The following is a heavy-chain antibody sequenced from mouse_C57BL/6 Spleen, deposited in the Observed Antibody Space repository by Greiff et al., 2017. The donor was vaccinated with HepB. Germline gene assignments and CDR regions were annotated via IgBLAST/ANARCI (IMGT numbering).Heavy chain of an antibody. D-gene: IGHD1-1*01. CDR1: GFNIKDYY. CDR2: IDPEDGET. J-gene: IGHJ4*01. V-gene: IGHV14-2*01. Sequence: EVQLQQSGAELVKPGASVKLSCTASGFNIKDYYMHWVKQRTEQGLEWIGRIDPEDGETKYATKFQGKATITADTSSNTAYLQLSSLTSEDTAVYYCASDYYGSSYGYYAMDYWGQGTSVTVSS. CDR3: ASDYYGSSYGYYAMDY.